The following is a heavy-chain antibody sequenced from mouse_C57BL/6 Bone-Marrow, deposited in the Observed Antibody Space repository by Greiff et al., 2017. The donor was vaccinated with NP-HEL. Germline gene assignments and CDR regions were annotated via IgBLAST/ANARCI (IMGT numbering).Heavy chain of an antibody. Sequence: VQLQQSGPVLVKPGASVKMSCKASGYTFTDYYMNWVKQSHGKSLEWIGVINPYNGGTSYNQKFTCKATLTVDKSSSTAYMELNSLTSEDSAVYYCARRRGSRAMDYWGQGTSVTVSS. CDR2: INPYNGGT. CDR1: GYTFTDYY. CDR3: ARRRGSRAMDY. J-gene: IGHJ4*01. V-gene: IGHV1-19*01.